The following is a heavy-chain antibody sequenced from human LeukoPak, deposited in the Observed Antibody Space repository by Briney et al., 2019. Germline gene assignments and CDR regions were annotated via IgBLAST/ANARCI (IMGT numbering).Heavy chain of an antibody. V-gene: IGHV3-30-3*01. CDR3: ARGALTVNFDY. D-gene: IGHD2-21*02. CDR2: ISYDGSNR. CDR1: GFTFSTYT. Sequence: SGRSLRLSCAASGFTFSTYTMHWVRQAPGKGLEWGAVISYDGSNRFYADSVKGRFTISRDNSKNTLYLQMNSLRADDTAVYYCARGALTVNFDYWGQGTLVTVSS. J-gene: IGHJ4*02.